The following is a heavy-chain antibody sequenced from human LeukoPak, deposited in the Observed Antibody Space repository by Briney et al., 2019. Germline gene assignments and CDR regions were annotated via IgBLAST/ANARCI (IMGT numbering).Heavy chain of an antibody. D-gene: IGHD3-3*01. CDR2: IYYSGST. V-gene: IGHV4-39*01. Sequence: SETLSLTCTVSGGSISSSSYYWSWIRQPPGKGLEWIGSIYYSGSTYYNPSLKSRVTISVDTSKNQFSLKLSSVTAADTAVYYCARHAPITIFGVVTVFDYWGQGTLVTVSS. CDR3: ARHAPITIFGVVTVFDY. CDR1: GGSISSSSYY. J-gene: IGHJ4*02.